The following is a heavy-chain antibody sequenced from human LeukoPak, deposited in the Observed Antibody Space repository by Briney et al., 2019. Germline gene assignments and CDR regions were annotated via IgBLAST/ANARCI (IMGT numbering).Heavy chain of an antibody. D-gene: IGHD3-10*02. CDR3: AELGITMIGGV. Sequence: GGSLRLSCAASGFTFSNAWMSWVRRAPGKGLEWVSYISSSGSTIYYADSVKSRFTISRDNAKNSLYLQMNSLRAEDTAVYYCAELGITMIGGVWGKGTTVTISS. V-gene: IGHV3-11*04. CDR2: ISSSGSTI. J-gene: IGHJ6*04. CDR1: GFTFSNAW.